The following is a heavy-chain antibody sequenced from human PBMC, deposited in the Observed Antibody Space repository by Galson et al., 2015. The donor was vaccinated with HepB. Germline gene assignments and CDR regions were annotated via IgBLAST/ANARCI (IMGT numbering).Heavy chain of an antibody. D-gene: IGHD2-15*01. CDR1: GYTFSSYF. J-gene: IGHJ5*02. Sequence: SVKVSCKASGYTFSSYFITWVRQAPGQGLEWMGWISAYNRDTNYAQNFQGRVTMTTDTSTRTAYMELRSLRSGDTAVYYCARGALAGVVRATQNNWFDPWGQGTLVTASS. V-gene: IGHV1-18*01. CDR3: ARGALAGVVRATQNNWFDP. CDR2: ISAYNRDT.